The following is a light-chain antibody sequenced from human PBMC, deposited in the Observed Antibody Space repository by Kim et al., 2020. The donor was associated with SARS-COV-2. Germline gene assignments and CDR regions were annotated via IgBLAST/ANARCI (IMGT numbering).Light chain of an antibody. J-gene: IGLJ3*02. V-gene: IGLV7-43*01. CDR2: SPS. CDR3: LLYYGGAWV. Sequence: PVTPTCASRPGSVTSRYCPTCFPQNPGQAPRSLIYSPSHKHSWTPPRFSGSLLGGKAALTLSGLQPEDEAEYYCLLYYGGAWVFGGGTQLTFL. CDR1: PGSVTSRYC.